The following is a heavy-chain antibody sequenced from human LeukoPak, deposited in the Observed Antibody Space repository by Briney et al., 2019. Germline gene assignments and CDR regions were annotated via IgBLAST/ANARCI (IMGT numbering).Heavy chain of an antibody. CDR3: TRMPSTEIYYFYYMDV. J-gene: IGHJ6*03. CDR2: ISSLGVGT. V-gene: IGHV3-23*01. CDR1: EFTFSSYT. Sequence: AGGSLRLSCADSEFTFSSYTVNWVRQAPGKGLEWVSGISSLGVGTYYADSVRGRFTISRDNSENTVYLQMDSLGTEDTAVYYCTRMPSTEIYYFYYMDVWGKGTTVTVSS. D-gene: IGHD1-14*01.